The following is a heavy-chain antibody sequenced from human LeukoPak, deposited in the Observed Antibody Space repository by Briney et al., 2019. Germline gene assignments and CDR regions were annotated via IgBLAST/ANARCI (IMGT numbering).Heavy chain of an antibody. Sequence: GGSLRLSCAASGFTFSSYAMSWVSQAPGKGLEWVSSISGSGGSRYYADSVKGRFTISRDNSKNTLYLQMNSLRAEDTAVYYCAKQDWSNPDYFDYWGQGTLVTVSS. CDR1: GFTFSSYA. J-gene: IGHJ4*02. D-gene: IGHD3-9*01. CDR2: ISGSGGSR. V-gene: IGHV3-23*01. CDR3: AKQDWSNPDYFDY.